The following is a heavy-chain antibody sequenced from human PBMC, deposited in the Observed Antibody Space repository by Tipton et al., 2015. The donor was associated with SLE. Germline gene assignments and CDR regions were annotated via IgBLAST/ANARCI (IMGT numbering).Heavy chain of an antibody. CDR2: ISGSGGST. V-gene: IGHV3-23*01. CDR1: GFTFSSYA. J-gene: IGHJ6*03. Sequence: SQRLSCAASGFTFSSYAMHWVRQAPGKGLEWVSGISGSGGSTSCADSVKGRFTISRDNSKNTLYLQMNSLRAEDTAVYYCAKESPDYYYMDVWGKGTTVTVSS. CDR3: AKESPDYYYMDV.